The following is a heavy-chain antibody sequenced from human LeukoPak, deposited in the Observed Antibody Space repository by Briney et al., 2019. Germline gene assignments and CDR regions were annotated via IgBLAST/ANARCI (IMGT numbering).Heavy chain of an antibody. CDR2: IHYSGST. CDR3: ARSGSSSWSLRNWFDP. Sequence: SETLSLTCTVSGDSISSYYWSWIRQPPGKGLEWIGYIHYSGSTNYNPSLKSRVTISVDTSKNQFSLKLSSVTAADTAVYYCARSGSSSWSLRNWFDPWGQGTLVTVSS. V-gene: IGHV4-59*01. D-gene: IGHD6-13*01. J-gene: IGHJ5*02. CDR1: GDSISSYY.